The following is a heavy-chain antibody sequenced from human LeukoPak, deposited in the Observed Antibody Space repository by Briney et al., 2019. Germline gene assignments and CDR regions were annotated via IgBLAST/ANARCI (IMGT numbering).Heavy chain of an antibody. CDR2: ISSSSSYI. Sequence: GGSQRLSCAASGFTFSSYSMNWVRQAPGKGLEWVSSISSSSSYIYYADSVKGRFTISRDNAKNSLYLQMNSLRAEDTAVYYCARDHSGYRFFDYWGQGTLVTVSS. CDR1: GFTFSSYS. D-gene: IGHD5-12*01. CDR3: ARDHSGYRFFDY. J-gene: IGHJ4*02. V-gene: IGHV3-21*01.